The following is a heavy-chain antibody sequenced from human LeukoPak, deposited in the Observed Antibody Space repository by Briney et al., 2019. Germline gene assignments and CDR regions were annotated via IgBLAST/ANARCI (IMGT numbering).Heavy chain of an antibody. J-gene: IGHJ3*02. CDR3: ARDWCTSSGCPRGDAFDI. CDR2: ISSSSSYI. V-gene: IGHV3-21*01. Sequence: GGSLRLSCAASGFTFSSYSMNWVRQAPGKGLEWVSSISSSSSYIYYADSVKGRFTISRDNAKNSLYLQMNSLRAEDTAVYYCARDWCTSSGCPRGDAFDIWGQGTMVTVSS. D-gene: IGHD6-19*01. CDR1: GFTFSSYS.